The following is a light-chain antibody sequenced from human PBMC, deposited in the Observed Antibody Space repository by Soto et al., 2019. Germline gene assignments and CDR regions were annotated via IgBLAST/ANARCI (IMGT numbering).Light chain of an antibody. Sequence: EIVMTQSPATLSVSPGERATLSCRASQSVSSNLAWYQQKPGQAPRLLIYGASTRATGIPARFSGSGSGTEFTLTISSPQSEDFAVYYCQQYNNWFWTFGQGTKVDIK. CDR2: GAS. J-gene: IGKJ1*01. CDR3: QQYNNWFWT. V-gene: IGKV3-15*01. CDR1: QSVSSN.